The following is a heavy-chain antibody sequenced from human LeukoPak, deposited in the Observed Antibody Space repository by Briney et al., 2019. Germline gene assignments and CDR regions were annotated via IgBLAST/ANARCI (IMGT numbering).Heavy chain of an antibody. CDR1: GCTFSSYA. Sequence: GASVKVSCKASGCTFSSYAISWGRQAPGQGLEWMGRIIPIFGTANYAQKFPGRVTITTDESTSKPYMAVGRLSSHDTPGYYCRKTRGYSYGQDYWGQGTLVTVSS. CDR3: RKTRGYSYGQDY. D-gene: IGHD5-18*01. CDR2: IIPIFGTA. V-gene: IGHV1-69*05. J-gene: IGHJ4*02.